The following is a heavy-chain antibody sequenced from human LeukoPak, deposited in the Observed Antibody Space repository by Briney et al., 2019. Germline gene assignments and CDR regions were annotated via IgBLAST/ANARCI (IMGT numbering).Heavy chain of an antibody. V-gene: IGHV3-21*01. D-gene: IGHD1-26*01. J-gene: IGHJ4*02. CDR1: GFTFSSYS. Sequence: GGSLRLSCAASGFTFSSYSMNWVRQAPGKGLEWVSSISSSSSYIYYADSVKGRFTISRDNAKNSLYLQMNSLRAEDTAVYYCARAQWELGSFDYWGQGTLVTVSS. CDR2: ISSSSSYI. CDR3: ARAQWELGSFDY.